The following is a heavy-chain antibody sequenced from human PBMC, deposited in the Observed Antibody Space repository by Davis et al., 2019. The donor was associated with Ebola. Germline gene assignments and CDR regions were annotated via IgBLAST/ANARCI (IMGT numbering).Heavy chain of an antibody. D-gene: IGHD3-10*01. Sequence: GESLKISCAASGFTFSSYAMSWVRQAPGKGLEWVSAISGSGGSTYYAESVKGRFTISRDNAKNSLYLQMNSLRAEDTAVYYCARDVLWFRESDYYYYYGMDVWGQGTTVTVSS. CDR2: ISGSGGST. CDR3: ARDVLWFRESDYYYYYGMDV. CDR1: GFTFSSYA. V-gene: IGHV3-23*01. J-gene: IGHJ6*02.